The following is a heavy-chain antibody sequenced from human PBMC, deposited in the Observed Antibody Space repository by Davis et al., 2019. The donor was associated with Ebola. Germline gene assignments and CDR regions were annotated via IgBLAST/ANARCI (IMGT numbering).Heavy chain of an antibody. D-gene: IGHD6-13*01. V-gene: IGHV3-73*01. J-gene: IGHJ4*02. CDR3: TRQGAAADLDY. CDR2: IRNKANNYAT. CDR1: GFTFSVAA. Sequence: GESLKTSCAASGFTFSVAAIHWVRQTSGKGLEWVGHIRNKANNYATSYAASVQGRFTVSRDDSKNTAYLQMNSLKTEDTAVYYCTRQGAAADLDYWGQGTLVTVSS.